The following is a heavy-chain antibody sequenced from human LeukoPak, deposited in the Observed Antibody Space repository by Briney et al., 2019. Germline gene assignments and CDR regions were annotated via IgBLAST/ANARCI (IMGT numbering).Heavy chain of an antibody. V-gene: IGHV4-4*07. CDR3: ARGISGTTGWPIKYYFDF. CDR2: IYTSGST. Sequence: PSETLSLTCTVSGGSITYYYWNCIRQPAGKALEWIGRIYTSGSTDYKPSLKSRVTMSLDTSKNQLSLELSSVTAADTAVCYCARGISGTTGWPIKYYFDFWGQGTPVTVSS. CDR1: GGSITYYY. J-gene: IGHJ4*02. D-gene: IGHD1-7*01.